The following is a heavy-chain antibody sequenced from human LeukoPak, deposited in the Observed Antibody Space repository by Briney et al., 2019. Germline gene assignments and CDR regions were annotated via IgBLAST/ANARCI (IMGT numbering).Heavy chain of an antibody. V-gene: IGHV4-39*02. Sequence: SETLSLTCTVSGGSISSSSYYWGWIRQPPGKGLEWIGSINYSGSTYYNPSLKSRVAISVDTSKNQFSLKLSSVTAADTAVYYCARDWGMVYAITDYWGQGTLVTVSS. CDR2: INYSGST. CDR3: ARDWGMVYAITDY. CDR1: GGSISSSSYY. D-gene: IGHD2-8*01. J-gene: IGHJ4*02.